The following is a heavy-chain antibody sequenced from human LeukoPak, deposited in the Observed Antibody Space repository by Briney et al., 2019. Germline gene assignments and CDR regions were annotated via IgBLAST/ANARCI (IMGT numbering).Heavy chain of an antibody. Sequence: PSETLSLTCIVSGGSISSSSYYWGWIRHPPGKGLEWIGNIYYSGNTYYNPSLKSRVTISVDTSKNQFSLKLSSVTAADTAVYYCARESVGYSYGKDAFDIWGQGTMVTVSS. J-gene: IGHJ3*02. CDR3: ARESVGYSYGKDAFDI. CDR1: GGSISSSSYY. D-gene: IGHD5-18*01. CDR2: IYYSGNT. V-gene: IGHV4-39*07.